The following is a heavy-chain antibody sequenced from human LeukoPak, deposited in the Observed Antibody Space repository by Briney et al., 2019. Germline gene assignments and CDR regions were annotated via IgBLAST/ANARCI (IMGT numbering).Heavy chain of an antibody. CDR3: ASSQYYGPGSPFDY. J-gene: IGHJ4*02. CDR1: GFTFSSYA. V-gene: IGHV3-30*04. Sequence: PGGSLRLSCAASGFTFSSYAMHWVRQAPGKGLEWVAVISYDGSNKYYADSVKGRFTISRDNSKNTLYLQMNSLRAEDTAVYYCASSQYYGPGSPFDYWGQGTLVTVSS. D-gene: IGHD3-10*01. CDR2: ISYDGSNK.